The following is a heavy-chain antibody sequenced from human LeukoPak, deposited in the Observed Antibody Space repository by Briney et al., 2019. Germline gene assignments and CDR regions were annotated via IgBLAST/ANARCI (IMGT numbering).Heavy chain of an antibody. Sequence: PGGSLRLSCAASGFTFSAFGIHWVRQAPGMGLEWVAVISYDGSYKFYSDSVKGRFTISRDNSRKTLYLQMNSLRAEDTALYYCARDLTYYDSSGYGDYHFDYWGQGTLVTVSS. CDR3: ARDLTYYDSSGYGDYHFDY. CDR1: GFTFSAFG. V-gene: IGHV3-30*03. D-gene: IGHD3-22*01. CDR2: ISYDGSYK. J-gene: IGHJ4*02.